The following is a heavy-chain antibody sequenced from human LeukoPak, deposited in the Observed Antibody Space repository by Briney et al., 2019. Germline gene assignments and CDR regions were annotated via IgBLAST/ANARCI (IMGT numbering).Heavy chain of an antibody. CDR1: GYIITSYY. V-gene: IGHV1-46*01. J-gene: IGHJ4*02. CDR3: ARRGDYDGNSGYYFDY. D-gene: IGHD4-23*01. Sequence: ASVKVSCKASGYIITSYYMHWVRQAPGQGLEWMGIINPSGGSTGYAQKFQGRVTMTRDTSTSTVYMELSSLRSEDTAVYYCARRGDYDGNSGYYFDYWGQGTLVTVSS. CDR2: INPSGGST.